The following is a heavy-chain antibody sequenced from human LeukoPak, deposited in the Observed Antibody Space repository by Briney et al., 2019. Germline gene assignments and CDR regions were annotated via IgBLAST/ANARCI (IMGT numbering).Heavy chain of an antibody. CDR2: ISSSGSTI. D-gene: IGHD3-3*01. J-gene: IGHJ4*02. CDR3: ARLRFLEWLPTYFDY. Sequence: GGSLRLSCAASGFTFSVYYMSWIRQAPGKGLEWVSYISSSGSTIYYADSVKGRFTISRDNAKNSLYLQMNSLRAEDTAVYYCARLRFLEWLPTYFDYWGQGTLVTVSS. CDR1: GFTFSVYY. V-gene: IGHV3-11*01.